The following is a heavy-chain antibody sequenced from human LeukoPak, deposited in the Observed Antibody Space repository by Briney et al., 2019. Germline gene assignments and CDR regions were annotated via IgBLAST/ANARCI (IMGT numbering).Heavy chain of an antibody. D-gene: IGHD2-2*01. CDR2: INPNSGGT. CDR3: ARDLWRIVVVPARANWFDP. V-gene: IGHV1-2*02. CDR1: GYTFTGYY. Sequence: ASVKVSCKASGYTFTGYYMHWVRQAPGQGLEWMGWINPNSGGTNYAQKFQGRVTMTRDTSISTAYMELSRLRSDDTAVYYCARDLWRIVVVPARANWFDPWGQGTLVTVSS. J-gene: IGHJ5*02.